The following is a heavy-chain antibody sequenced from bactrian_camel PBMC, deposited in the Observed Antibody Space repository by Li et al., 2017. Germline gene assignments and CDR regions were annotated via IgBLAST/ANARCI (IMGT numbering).Heavy chain of an antibody. Sequence: QLVESGGGSVQAGGSLKLSCAISGYATSHYCIAWFRLSSGKEREEVAHIYARNGRSDVADSVKGRFTVSQDDAKCTVFLQMNNLKPEDTATYYCAKELGSTLAGSGRSPGTQVTVS. CDR2: IYARNGRS. CDR1: GYATSHYC. D-gene: IGHD6*01. J-gene: IGHJ4*01. V-gene: IGHV3S1*01.